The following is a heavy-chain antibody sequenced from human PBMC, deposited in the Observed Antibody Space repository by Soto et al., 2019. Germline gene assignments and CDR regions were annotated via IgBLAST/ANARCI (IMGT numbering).Heavy chain of an antibody. CDR2: IFYSENT. CDR1: GGSLSTYF. D-gene: IGHD3-16*02. V-gene: IGHV4-59*01. J-gene: IGHJ6*03. Sequence: SETLSLTCTVSGGSLSTYFWNWIRQPPGEGPEWLGYIFYSENTNYNPSLKSRVTISLDTSKNQFSLRLSSVTAADTAVYYCVGGLSKYYSYSLHYYYYMDVWGKGTTVTVSS. CDR3: VGGLSKYYSYSLHYYYYMDV.